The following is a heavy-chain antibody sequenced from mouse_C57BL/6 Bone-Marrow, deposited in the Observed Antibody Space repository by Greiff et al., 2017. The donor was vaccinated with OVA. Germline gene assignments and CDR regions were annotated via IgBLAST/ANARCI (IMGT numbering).Heavy chain of an antibody. D-gene: IGHD1-1*01. Sequence: VQLQQSGAELVRPGASVTLSCKASGYTFTDYEMHWVKQTPVHGLEWIGAIDPETGGTAYNQKFKGKAILTADKSSSTAYMELRSLTSEDSAVYYCTRDPHYYGSFAYWGQGTLVTVSA. CDR2: IDPETGGT. J-gene: IGHJ3*01. CDR3: TRDPHYYGSFAY. CDR1: GYTFTDYE. V-gene: IGHV1-15*01.